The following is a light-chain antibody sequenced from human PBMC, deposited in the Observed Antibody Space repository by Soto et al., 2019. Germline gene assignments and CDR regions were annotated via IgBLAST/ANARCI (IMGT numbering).Light chain of an antibody. J-gene: IGLJ2*01. CDR3: NSYTSSSTHVV. Sequence: QSVLTQPASVSGSPGQWISISCTGTSSDVGGYNYVSWYQQHPGKAPKLMIYEVSNRPSGVSNRFSGSKSGNTASLTISGLQAEDEADYYCNSYTSSSTHVVFGGGTKLTVL. CDR1: SSDVGGYNY. CDR2: EVS. V-gene: IGLV2-14*01.